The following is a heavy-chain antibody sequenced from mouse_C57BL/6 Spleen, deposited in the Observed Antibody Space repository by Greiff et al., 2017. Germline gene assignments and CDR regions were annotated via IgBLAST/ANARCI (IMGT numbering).Heavy chain of an antibody. J-gene: IGHJ2*01. CDR1: GYTFTSYW. CDR3: ASAGYGRYFDY. Sequence: QVQLQQPGAELVMPGASVKLSCKASGYTFTSYWMHWVKQRPGQGLEWIGEIDPSDSYTNYNQKFKGKSTLTVDKSSSTAYMQLSSLTSEDAAVYYCASAGYGRYFDYWGQGTTLTVSS. CDR2: IDPSDSYT. V-gene: IGHV1-69*01. D-gene: IGHD3-2*02.